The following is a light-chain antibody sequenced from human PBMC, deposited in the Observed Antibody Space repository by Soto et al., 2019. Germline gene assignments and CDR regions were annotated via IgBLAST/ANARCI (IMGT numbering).Light chain of an antibody. CDR1: SSDVGGYNY. J-gene: IGLJ2*01. CDR2: DVS. Sequence: QSALTQPRSVSGSPGQSVTNSCTGTSSDVGGYNYVSWYQQHPGKAPKLMIYDVSKRPSGVPDRFSGSKSGNTASLTISGLQAEDEADYYCCSYAGSYGVVFGGGTKLTVL. CDR3: CSYAGSYGVV. V-gene: IGLV2-11*01.